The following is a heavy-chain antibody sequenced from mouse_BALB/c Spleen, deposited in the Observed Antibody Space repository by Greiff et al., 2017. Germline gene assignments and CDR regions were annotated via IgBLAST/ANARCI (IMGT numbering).Heavy chain of an antibody. D-gene: IGHD1-1*01. CDR1: GYTFTSYW. Sequence: VKLQESGAELARPGASVKLSCKASGYTFTSYWMQWVKQRPGQGLEWIGAIYPGDGDTRYTQKFKGKATLTADKSSSTAYMQLSSLASEDSAVYYCARRGAYSWYFDVWGAGTTVTVSS. CDR3: ARRGAYSWYFDV. V-gene: IGHV1-87*01. J-gene: IGHJ1*01. CDR2: IYPGDGDT.